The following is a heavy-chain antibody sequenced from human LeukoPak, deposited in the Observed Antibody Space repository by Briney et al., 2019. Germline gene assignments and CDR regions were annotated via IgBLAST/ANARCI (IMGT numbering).Heavy chain of an antibody. CDR3: AREEGTTSGYYRLDY. CDR1: GFTFSSYA. Sequence: GGSLRLSCAASGFTFSSYAMHWVRQAPGKGLEWVAVISYDGSNKYYADSVKGRFTISRDNAKNSLYLQMNSLRAEDTAVYYCAREEGTTSGYYRLDYWGQGALVTVSS. V-gene: IGHV3-30-3*01. D-gene: IGHD3-3*01. J-gene: IGHJ4*02. CDR2: ISYDGSNK.